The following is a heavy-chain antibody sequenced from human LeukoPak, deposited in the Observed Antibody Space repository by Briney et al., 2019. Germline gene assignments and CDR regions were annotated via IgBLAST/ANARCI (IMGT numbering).Heavy chain of an antibody. J-gene: IGHJ3*02. D-gene: IGHD3-22*01. CDR1: GFTVSHNY. CDR2: ISSGGNT. V-gene: IGHV3-53*01. CDR3: ARNDRGAFDI. Sequence: PGGSLRLACAASGFTVSHNYMSWVRQAPGKGLEWVSVISSGGNTYYTDSVKGRFTISRDNSKNTLYLQMSSLRVEDTAVYYCARNDRGAFDIWGQGTMVTVSS.